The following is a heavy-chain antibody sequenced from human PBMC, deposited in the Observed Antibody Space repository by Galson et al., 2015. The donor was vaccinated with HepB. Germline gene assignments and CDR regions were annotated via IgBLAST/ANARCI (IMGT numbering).Heavy chain of an antibody. D-gene: IGHD2-2*01. Sequence: SLRLSCAASGFTFSSYAMSWVRQAPGKGLEWVSAIDNSGSGTYYADSVKGRFTVSRDNSKDTLYLQMNSLRTEDTAIYYCAKDQSSTSAWYGGSGYWGQGTLVTVFS. CDR1: GFTFSSYA. J-gene: IGHJ4*02. CDR2: IDNSGSGT. CDR3: AKDQSSTSAWYGGSGY. V-gene: IGHV3-23*05.